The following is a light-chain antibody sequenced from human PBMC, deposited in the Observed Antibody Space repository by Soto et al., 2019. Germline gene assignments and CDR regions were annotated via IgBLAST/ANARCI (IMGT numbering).Light chain of an antibody. Sequence: QSVLTQPASVSGSPGQSITISCTGTSSDVGGYKYVSWYQHHPGKAPKLMIYDVSNRPSGVSNRFSGSKSGNTASLTISGLQAADEADYYCSSYSSSNTLWVFGGGTKLTVL. CDR2: DVS. CDR1: SSDVGGYKY. V-gene: IGLV2-14*03. CDR3: SSYSSSNTLWV. J-gene: IGLJ3*02.